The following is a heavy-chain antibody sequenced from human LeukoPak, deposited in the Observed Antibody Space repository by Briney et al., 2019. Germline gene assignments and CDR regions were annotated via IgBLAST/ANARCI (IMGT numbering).Heavy chain of an antibody. J-gene: IGHJ6*02. CDR3: AHGYKPDYYYYGMDV. V-gene: IGHV4-61*01. CDR2: IYYSGST. Sequence: SETLSLTCTVSGGSVSSGSYYWSWIRQPPGKGLEWIGYIYYSGSTNYNPSLESRVTISVDTSKNQFSLKLSSVTAADTAVYYCAHGYKPDYYYYGMDVWGQGTTVTVSS. D-gene: IGHD5-24*01. CDR1: GGSVSSGSYY.